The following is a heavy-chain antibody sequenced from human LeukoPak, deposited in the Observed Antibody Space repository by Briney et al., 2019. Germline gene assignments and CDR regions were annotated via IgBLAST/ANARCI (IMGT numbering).Heavy chain of an antibody. J-gene: IGHJ4*02. Sequence: GASVKVSCKASGYTFTSYDINWVRQATGQGLEWMGWMNPNSGNTGYAQKFQGRVTMTRNTSISTAYMELSSLRSEDTAVYYCARRPSPLRGYFDYWGQGTLVTVSS. CDR2: MNPNSGNT. CDR1: GYTFTSYD. V-gene: IGHV1-8*01. D-gene: IGHD2-21*02. CDR3: ARRPSPLRGYFDY.